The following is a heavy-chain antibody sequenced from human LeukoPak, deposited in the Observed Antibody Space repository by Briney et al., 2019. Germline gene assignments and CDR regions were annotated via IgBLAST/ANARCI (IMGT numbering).Heavy chain of an antibody. V-gene: IGHV4-61*01. D-gene: IGHD6-19*01. CDR1: GGSISSSSYY. CDR2: IYYSGST. Sequence: PSETLSLTCTVSGGSISSSSYYWSWIRQPPGKGLEWIGYIYYSGSTNYNPSLKSRVTISVDTSKNQFSLKLSSVTAADTAVYYCAGEVAVRNTGPDLWGQGTLVTVYS. CDR3: AGEVAVRNTGPDL. J-gene: IGHJ5*02.